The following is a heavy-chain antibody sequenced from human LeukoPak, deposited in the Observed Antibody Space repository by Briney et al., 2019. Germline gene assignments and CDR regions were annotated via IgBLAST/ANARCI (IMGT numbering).Heavy chain of an antibody. V-gene: IGHV3-64*02. CDR2: ISSDGGTT. Sequence: GGSDGLFCAASGFTFNSYPMHWVSQAPGKGLEFLSAISSDGGTTYYADSVKGRFHVPRDSSKNTVYLQKGSLRTEDMAMYYCARGPLSYTSEWPWNSDYWGRDTVDPVSS. J-gene: IGHJ2*01. CDR1: GFTFNSYP. CDR3: ARGPLSYTSEWPWNSDY. D-gene: IGHD6-25*01.